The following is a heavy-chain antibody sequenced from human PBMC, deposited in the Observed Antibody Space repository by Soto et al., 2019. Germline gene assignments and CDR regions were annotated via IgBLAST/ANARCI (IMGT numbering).Heavy chain of an antibody. CDR3: ARGKYYYYGMDV. D-gene: IGHD6-13*01. Sequence: QVQLQESGPGLVKPSETLSLTCTVSGGSISSYYWSWIRQPPGKGLEWIGYIYYSGSTNYNPSLKSRVTISVDTSKNQFSLKLSSVTAADTAVYYCARGKYYYYGMDVWGQGTTVTVSS. CDR1: GGSISSYY. CDR2: IYYSGST. J-gene: IGHJ6*02. V-gene: IGHV4-59*08.